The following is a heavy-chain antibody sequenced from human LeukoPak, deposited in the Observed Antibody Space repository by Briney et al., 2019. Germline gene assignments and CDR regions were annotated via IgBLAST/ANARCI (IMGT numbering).Heavy chain of an antibody. CDR2: ISAYNGNT. CDR3: ASRVSDYGSGSFESDAFDI. D-gene: IGHD3-10*01. J-gene: IGHJ3*02. CDR1: GYTFTSYG. V-gene: IGHV1-18*01. Sequence: ASVKVSCKASGYTFTSYGISWVRQAPGQGLEWMGWISAYNGNTNYAQKLQGRVTMTTDTSTSTAYMELRSLRSDDTAVYYCASRVSDYGSGSFESDAFDIWGQGTMVTVSS.